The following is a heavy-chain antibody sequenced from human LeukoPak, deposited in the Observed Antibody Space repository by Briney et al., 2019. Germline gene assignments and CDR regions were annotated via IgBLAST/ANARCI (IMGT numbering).Heavy chain of an antibody. V-gene: IGHV3-74*01. J-gene: IGHJ6*02. CDR1: GFPFRNYW. CDR3: ARLEARQIRGYYGIDV. CDR2: IRSEGGDT. D-gene: IGHD6-6*01. Sequence: PGESLRLSCEASGFPFRNYWLHWVRQVPGKGLVWVSRIRSEGGDTTYADFVQGRCTISRDNVKNLLYLQLNSLRADDTALYYCARLEARQIRGYYGIDVWGQGPTVTVS.